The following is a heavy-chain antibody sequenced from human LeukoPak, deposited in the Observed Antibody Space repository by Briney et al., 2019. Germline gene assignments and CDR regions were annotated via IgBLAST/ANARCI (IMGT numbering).Heavy chain of an antibody. V-gene: IGHV3-7*01. Sequence: PGGSLRVSCAASGFTFSTYWMSWVRQAPGKGLEWVANIKQDGSEKYYVDSLKGRFTISRDNAKNSLYLQMNSLRAEDTAVYYCARDGTIAARPTWGQGTLVTVSS. J-gene: IGHJ5*02. CDR1: GFTFSTYW. D-gene: IGHD6-6*01. CDR2: IKQDGSEK. CDR3: ARDGTIAARPT.